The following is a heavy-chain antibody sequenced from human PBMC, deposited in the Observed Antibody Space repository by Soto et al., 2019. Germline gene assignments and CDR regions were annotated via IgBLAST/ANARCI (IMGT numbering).Heavy chain of an antibody. J-gene: IGHJ3*02. CDR2: IWYDGSNK. V-gene: IGHV3-33*01. CDR1: GFTFSAYG. CDR3: ARDLFTTLTRHGAFDI. D-gene: IGHD1-1*01. Sequence: QVQLVESGGGVVQPGTSLSLSCVASGFTFSAYGMHWVRHAPGKGLEWVAVIWYDGSNKYYADSVKGRFTMSRDNSENTLYLHMNSLRAEDTALYYCARDLFTTLTRHGAFDIWGQGAMVTFSS.